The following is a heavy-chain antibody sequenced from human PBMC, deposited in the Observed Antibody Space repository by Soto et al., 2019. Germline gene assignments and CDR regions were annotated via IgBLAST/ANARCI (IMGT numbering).Heavy chain of an antibody. J-gene: IGHJ5*02. D-gene: IGHD6-13*01. CDR3: ARARYSSTDLTWFDP. Sequence: SETLSLTCAVSGGSISSGGYSWSWIRQPPGKGLEWIGYIYHSGSTYYNPSLKSRVTISVDRSKNQFSLKLSSVTAADTAVYYCARARYSSTDLTWFDPWGQGTLVTVSS. CDR2: IYHSGST. V-gene: IGHV4-30-2*01. CDR1: GGSISSGGYS.